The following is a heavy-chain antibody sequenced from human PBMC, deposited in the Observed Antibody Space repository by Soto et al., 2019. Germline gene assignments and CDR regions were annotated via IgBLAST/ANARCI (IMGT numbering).Heavy chain of an antibody. CDR2: ISYDGSNK. J-gene: IGHJ3*01. D-gene: IGHD4-17*01. V-gene: IGHV3-30-3*01. CDR3: AREPRDDYGEMGAFDG. CDR1: GFTFSSYA. Sequence: GGSLRLSCAASGFTFSSYAMHWVRQAPGKGLEWVAVISYDGSNKYYADSVKGRFTISRDNSKNTLYLQMNSLRAEDTAVYYCAREPRDDYGEMGAFDGWGQGTMDTGSS.